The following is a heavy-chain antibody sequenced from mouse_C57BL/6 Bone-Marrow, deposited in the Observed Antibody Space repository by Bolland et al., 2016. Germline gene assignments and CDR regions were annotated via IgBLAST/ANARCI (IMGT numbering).Heavy chain of an antibody. Sequence: SSGSSTIYYADTVKGRFTISRDNAKNTLFLQMTSLRSEDTAMYYCASNSARAMDYWGQGTS. CDR2: SSGSSTI. J-gene: IGHJ4*01. V-gene: IGHV5-17*01. CDR3: ASNSARAMDY.